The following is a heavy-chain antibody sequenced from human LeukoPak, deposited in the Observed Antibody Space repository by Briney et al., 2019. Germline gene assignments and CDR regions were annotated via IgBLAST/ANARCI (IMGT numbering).Heavy chain of an antibody. CDR3: ARDRRWLQYAGHFDY. CDR2: IYYSGST. Sequence: PSETLSLTCTVSGGSISSYYWSWIRQPPGKGLEWIGYIYYSGSTNYNPSLKSRVTISVDTSKNQFSLKLSSVTAADTAVYYCARDRRWLQYAGHFDYWGQGTLVTVSS. D-gene: IGHD5-24*01. V-gene: IGHV4-59*01. J-gene: IGHJ4*02. CDR1: GGSISSYY.